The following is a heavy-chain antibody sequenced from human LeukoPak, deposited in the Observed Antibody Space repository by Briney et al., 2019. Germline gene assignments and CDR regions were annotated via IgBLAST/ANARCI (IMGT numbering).Heavy chain of an antibody. CDR3: ATHYDSGSYWGY. V-gene: IGHV4-38-2*02. CDR1: GYSISSGYY. CDR2: IYHSGST. Sequence: SETLSLTCTVSGYSISSGYYWGWIRQPPGKGLEWIGSIYHSGSTYYNPSLKSRVTISVDTSKNQFSLKLSSVTAADTAVYYCATHYDSGSYWGYWGQGTLVTVSS. J-gene: IGHJ4*02. D-gene: IGHD3-10*01.